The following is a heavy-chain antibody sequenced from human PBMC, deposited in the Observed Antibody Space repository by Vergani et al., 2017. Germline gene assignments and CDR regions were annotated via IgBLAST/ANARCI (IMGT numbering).Heavy chain of an antibody. CDR2: IYWDDDK. CDR1: GFSLSTSGEG. J-gene: IGHJ4*02. CDR3: AHSYDSRGFLDY. V-gene: IGHV2-5*02. Sequence: QVTLKESGPVLVKPTETLTLTCTFSGFSLSTSGEGVGWIRQPPGKALEWLELIYWDDDKRYSPSLKSRLTITKDTSKNQVVLKLTNIDPVDTATYYCAHSYDSRGFLDYWGRGALVTVAS. D-gene: IGHD3-22*01.